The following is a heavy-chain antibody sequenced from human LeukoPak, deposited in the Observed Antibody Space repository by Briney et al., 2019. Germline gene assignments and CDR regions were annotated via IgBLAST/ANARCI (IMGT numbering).Heavy chain of an antibody. V-gene: IGHV3-30*02. Sequence: PGGSLRLSCAASGFTFSSYGMHWVRQAPGKGLDWVAFIHSDGNTNFSSDSVKGRFTISRDNAKNSLYLQMNSLRAEDTAVYYCAKYRSGGDSSGYKTPPDYWGQGTLVTVSS. CDR2: IHSDGNTN. CDR1: GFTFSSYG. D-gene: IGHD3-22*01. J-gene: IGHJ4*02. CDR3: AKYRSGGDSSGYKTPPDY.